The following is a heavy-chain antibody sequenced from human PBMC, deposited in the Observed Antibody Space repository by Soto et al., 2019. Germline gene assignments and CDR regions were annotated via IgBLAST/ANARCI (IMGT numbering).Heavy chain of an antibody. V-gene: IGHV2-5*02. Sequence: QITLKESGPTLVKPTQTLTLTCTFSGFSLSTSGVGVGWIRQPPGKALEWLALIYWDDDKRYSPSLKSRLTXTMXTSKNQVVLTMTNMDPVDTATYYCAHTRKQLVGNYWGQGTLVTVSS. CDR2: IYWDDDK. D-gene: IGHD6-13*01. CDR1: GFSLSTSGVG. J-gene: IGHJ4*02. CDR3: AHTRKQLVGNY.